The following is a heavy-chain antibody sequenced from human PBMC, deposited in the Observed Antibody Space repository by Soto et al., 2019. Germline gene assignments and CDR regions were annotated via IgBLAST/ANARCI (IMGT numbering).Heavy chain of an antibody. D-gene: IGHD1-26*01. Sequence: EVQLVESGGGLVQPGGSLKLSCTASGFSFSGSAMHWARQASGKGLEWVGRIRSKSNKYATLYAASVKGRFTISRDDSQNTAYLQMESLKSEDTAVYYCSSGSYYSSYWGQGTLVTVSS. CDR3: SSGSYYSSY. V-gene: IGHV3-73*01. CDR1: GFSFSGSA. J-gene: IGHJ4*02. CDR2: IRSKSNKYAT.